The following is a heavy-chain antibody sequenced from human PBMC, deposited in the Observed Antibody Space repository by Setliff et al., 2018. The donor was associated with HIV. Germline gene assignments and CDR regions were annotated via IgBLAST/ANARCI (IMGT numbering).Heavy chain of an antibody. CDR1: GDSINNYY. CDR2: VYSTGST. Sequence: SETLSLTCTVSGDSINNYYWSWIRQPPGKGLEWIGYVYSTGSTNSKSSLKSRVTISVDTSNNQFSLKLSSVTAADTAVYYCARVATGPESFDIWGQGTMVTVSS. J-gene: IGHJ3*02. V-gene: IGHV4-59*01. CDR3: ARVATGPESFDI. D-gene: IGHD3-9*01.